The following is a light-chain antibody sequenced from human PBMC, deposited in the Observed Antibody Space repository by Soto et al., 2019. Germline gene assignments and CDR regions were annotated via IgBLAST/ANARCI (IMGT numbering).Light chain of an antibody. CDR3: CSYAGVRTVI. J-gene: IGLJ2*01. Sequence: QSALTQPASVSGSPGQSITISCTGTSSDVGYYNLVSWYQQHPGKAPKLIISDVSERPSGVSARFSGSKSGNTASLTISWLQAEDEADYYCCSYAGVRTVIFGGGTKLTVL. CDR2: DVS. V-gene: IGLV2-23*02. CDR1: SSDVGYYNL.